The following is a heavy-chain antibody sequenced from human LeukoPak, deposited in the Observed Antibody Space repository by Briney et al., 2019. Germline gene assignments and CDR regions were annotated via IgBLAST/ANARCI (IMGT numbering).Heavy chain of an antibody. CDR2: ISSSGTYK. CDR3: ARDYSSGWYHFYY. D-gene: IGHD6-19*01. J-gene: IGHJ4*02. V-gene: IGHV3-21*01. Sequence: GGSLRLSCVASAFTFSDFSMNWVRQAPGKGLEWVSSISSSGTYKYYADSLEGRITISRDNGKNSLFLQVNSLRAEDTAVYYCARDYSSGWYHFYYWGQGILVTVSS. CDR1: AFTFSDFS.